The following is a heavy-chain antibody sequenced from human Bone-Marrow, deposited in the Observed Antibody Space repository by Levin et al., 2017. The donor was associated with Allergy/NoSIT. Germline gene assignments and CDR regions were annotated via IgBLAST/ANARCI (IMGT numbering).Heavy chain of an antibody. J-gene: IGHJ3*02. D-gene: IGHD3-16*01. CDR2: IDNDGSDT. Sequence: GGSLRLSCAASGFTFTSYWLHWVRQAPGKGLVWVSRIDNDGSDTIYSDSVKGRFTISRDNAKNTVFLQMNSLRADDTAVYYCARGGFHHGFDIWGQGTMVTVSS. V-gene: IGHV3-74*01. CDR3: ARGGFHHGFDI. CDR1: GFTFTSYW.